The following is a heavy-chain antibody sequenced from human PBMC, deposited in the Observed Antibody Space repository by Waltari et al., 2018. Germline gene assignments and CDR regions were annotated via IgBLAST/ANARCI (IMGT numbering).Heavy chain of an antibody. Sequence: EVQLVESGGDLVQPGGSLRLSCAPSGFTVSNNYMSWVRQAPGKGLEWVSLIYSGGTTYYADSVKGRFTISRDKSNNTLYLQMNSLRAEDTSVYYCSTRHYWGQGTLVTVSS. J-gene: IGHJ4*02. CDR1: GFTVSNNY. CDR3: STRHY. CDR2: IYSGGTT. V-gene: IGHV3-66*01.